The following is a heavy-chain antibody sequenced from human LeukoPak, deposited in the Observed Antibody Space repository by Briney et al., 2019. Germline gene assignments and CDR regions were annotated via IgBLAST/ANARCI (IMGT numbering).Heavy chain of an antibody. J-gene: IGHJ4*02. CDR3: ARDGMVRGLLDY. V-gene: IGHV3-30-3*01. CDR2: ISYDGSNK. D-gene: IGHD3-10*01. Sequence: GGSLRLSCAASGFTFSSYAMHWVRQAPGKGLEWVAVISYDGSNKYYADSVKGRFTISRDNSKNTLYLQMNSLRAEGTAVYYCARDGMVRGLLDYWGQGTLVTVSS. CDR1: GFTFSSYA.